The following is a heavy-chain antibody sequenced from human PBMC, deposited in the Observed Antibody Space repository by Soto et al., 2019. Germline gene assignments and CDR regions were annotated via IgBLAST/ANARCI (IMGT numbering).Heavy chain of an antibody. CDR1: GFTFSSYS. D-gene: IGHD6-6*01. V-gene: IGHV3-21*01. CDR2: ISSGSDYI. J-gene: IGHJ3*01. CDR3: ARSPLGDAFNV. Sequence: EVQLVESGGGLVKPGGSLRLSCAASGFTFSSYSMNWVRQAPGKGLEWVSSISSGSDYIFYADSVKGRFTISRDSAKNSLFLQMNSLTAEDTAVYYCARSPLGDAFNVWGQGTVVSVSS.